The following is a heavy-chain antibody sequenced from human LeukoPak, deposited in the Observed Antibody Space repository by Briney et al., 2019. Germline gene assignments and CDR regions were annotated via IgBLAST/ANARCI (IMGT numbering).Heavy chain of an antibody. V-gene: IGHV3-21*01. CDR3: AREKSVGGVVINHFQH. J-gene: IGHJ1*01. D-gene: IGHD3-3*01. CDR2: ISGSSSYI. CDR1: GFTFSSYS. Sequence: GGSLRLSCAASGFTFSSYSMNWVRQAPGKGLEWVSSISGSSSYIYYADSVKGRFTISRDNAKNSLYLQMNSLRAEDTAVYYCAREKSVGGVVINHFQHWGQGTLVTVSS.